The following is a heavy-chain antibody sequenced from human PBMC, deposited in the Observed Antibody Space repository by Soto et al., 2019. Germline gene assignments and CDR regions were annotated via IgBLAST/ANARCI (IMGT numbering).Heavy chain of an antibody. CDR1: GDSISSSSHY. J-gene: IGHJ5*02. D-gene: IGHD3-22*01. CDR3: ARHEPSSSLIVAFDP. Sequence: HLQLQESGPGLVKPSETLSLTCTVSGDSISSSSHYWGWIRQPPGKGLEWIGSIFYSGITYYNPSFQSRVTITVETSKNPFSLKLGSVTAADTALYFCARHEPSSSLIVAFDPWGQGALVTVSS. V-gene: IGHV4-39*01. CDR2: IFYSGIT.